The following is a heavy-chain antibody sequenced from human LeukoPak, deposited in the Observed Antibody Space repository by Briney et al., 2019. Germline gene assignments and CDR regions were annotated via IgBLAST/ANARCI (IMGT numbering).Heavy chain of an antibody. J-gene: IGHJ4*02. CDR3: ARGRAAAAY. D-gene: IGHD6-13*01. CDR1: GGSFSGYY. Sequence: SETLSLTCTVYGGSFSGYYWSWIRQPPGKGLEWIGEINHSGSTNYNPSLKSRVTISVDTSKNQFSLKLSSVTAADTAVYYCARGRAAAAYWGQGTLVTVSS. CDR2: INHSGST. V-gene: IGHV4-34*01.